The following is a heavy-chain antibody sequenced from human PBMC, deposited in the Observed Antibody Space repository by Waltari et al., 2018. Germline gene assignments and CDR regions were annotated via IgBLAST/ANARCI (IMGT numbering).Heavy chain of an antibody. CDR2: IWYDGSNK. CDR3: ARDESGSYYFDY. V-gene: IGHV3-33*01. D-gene: IGHD1-26*01. CDR1: GFTFSSSG. J-gene: IGHJ4*02. Sequence: QVQLVESGGGVVQPGRSLRLSCAASGFTFSSSGMTWVSQAPGKGLEWVAVIWYDGSNKYYADSVKGRFTISRDNSKNTLYLQMNSLRAEDTAVYYCARDESGSYYFDYWGQGTLVTVSS.